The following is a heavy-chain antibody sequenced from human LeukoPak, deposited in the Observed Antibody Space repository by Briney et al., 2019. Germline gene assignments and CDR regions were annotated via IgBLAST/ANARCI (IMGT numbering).Heavy chain of an antibody. CDR2: ISWNSGSI. CDR3: AKDEGFDP. Sequence: SGGSLRLSCAASGFTFSSYAMSWVRQAPGKGLEWVSGISWNSGSIGYADPVKGRFTISRDNAKNSLYLQMNSLRAEDTALYYCAKDEGFDPWGQGTLVTVSS. CDR1: GFTFSSYA. J-gene: IGHJ5*02. V-gene: IGHV3-9*01.